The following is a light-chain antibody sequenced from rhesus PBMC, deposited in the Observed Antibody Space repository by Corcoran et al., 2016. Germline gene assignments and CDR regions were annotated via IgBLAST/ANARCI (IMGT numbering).Light chain of an antibody. J-gene: IGLJ1*01. Sequence: QSVLTQPPSATEAAGKSVSISCSGSSSNIGSNSVSWYHQLPGAPPKLLIYYNDQRASGVSHRFSGSKSGASASLAISGLQTEDEADYYCATCDDRLSRYIFGDGTRRTVL. CDR3: ATCDDRLSRYI. V-gene: IGLV1-60*01. CDR1: SSNIGSNS. CDR2: YND.